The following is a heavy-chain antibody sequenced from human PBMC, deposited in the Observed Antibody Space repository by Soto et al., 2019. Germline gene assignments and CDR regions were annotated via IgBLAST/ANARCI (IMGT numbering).Heavy chain of an antibody. CDR1: GFTFSSYD. J-gene: IGHJ4*02. CDR2: ISYDGSNK. V-gene: IGHV3-30*18. D-gene: IGHD2-21*02. CDR3: AKDKVPVVVTAPFDY. Sequence: QVQLVESGGGVVQPGRSLRLSCAASGFTFSSYDMHWVRQAPGKGLEWVAVISYDGSNKYYADSVKGRFTVSRDKSKNTLYLQVNSLRAEDTAVYYCAKDKVPVVVTAPFDYWGQGTLVTVSS.